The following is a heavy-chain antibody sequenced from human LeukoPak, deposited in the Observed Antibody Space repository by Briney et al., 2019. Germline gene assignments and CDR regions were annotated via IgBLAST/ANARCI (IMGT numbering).Heavy chain of an antibody. Sequence: SGGSLRLSCAASGLTFDDYAMHWVRQAPGKGLEWVSGISWNSGSIGYADSVKGRFTISGDNAKNSLYLQMNSLRAEDTAVYYCARDRIAVAGTPLYWGQGTLVTVSS. CDR2: ISWNSGSI. J-gene: IGHJ4*02. CDR3: ARDRIAVAGTPLY. CDR1: GLTFDDYA. D-gene: IGHD6-19*01. V-gene: IGHV3-9*01.